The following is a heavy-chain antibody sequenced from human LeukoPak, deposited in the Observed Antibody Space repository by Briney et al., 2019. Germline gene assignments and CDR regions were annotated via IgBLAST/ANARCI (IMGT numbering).Heavy chain of an antibody. CDR1: GFTFSSYA. V-gene: IGHV3-23*01. J-gene: IGHJ4*02. D-gene: IGHD5-18*01. Sequence: GGSLRLSCAASGFTFSSYAMSWVRQAPGKGLEWVSAISGSGGSTYYADSVKGRFTISRDNSKNTLYLQMNSLRAEGTAVYYCAKDRIQLWDGEFDYWGQGTLVTVSS. CDR2: ISGSGGST. CDR3: AKDRIQLWDGEFDY.